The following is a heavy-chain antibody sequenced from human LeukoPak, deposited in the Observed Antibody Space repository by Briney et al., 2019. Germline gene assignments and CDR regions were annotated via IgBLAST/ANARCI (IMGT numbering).Heavy chain of an antibody. D-gene: IGHD2-15*01. J-gene: IGHJ4*02. CDR1: GGTFSSYA. Sequence: ASVKVSCKASGGTFSSYAISWVRQAPGQGLEWMGWLNPDSGASKSAQKFQGRVTMTRDTSISTAYMELSSLRADDTALYYCAGEYCSGAACYKSFDYWGQGTLVTVSS. CDR3: AGEYCSGAACYKSFDY. V-gene: IGHV1-2*02. CDR2: LNPDSGAS.